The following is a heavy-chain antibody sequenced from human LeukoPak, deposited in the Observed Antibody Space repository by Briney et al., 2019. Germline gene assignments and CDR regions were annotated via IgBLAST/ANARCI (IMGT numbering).Heavy chain of an antibody. D-gene: IGHD6-13*01. Sequence: PGRPLRLSCAAPGFTFSSYAMHGVRQSPGKGLEWVAVISLDGSDIYYADSVKGRFTISRDNSKNTLYLQLNSLRAEDTAIYYCAKRFTYSSTWYYFEYWGEGTLVTVSS. CDR3: AKRFTYSSTWYYFEY. J-gene: IGHJ4*01. V-gene: IGHV3-30*18. CDR2: ISLDGSDI. CDR1: GFTFSSYA.